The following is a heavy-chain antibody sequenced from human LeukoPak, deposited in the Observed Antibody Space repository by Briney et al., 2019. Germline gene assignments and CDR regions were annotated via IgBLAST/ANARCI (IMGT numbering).Heavy chain of an antibody. V-gene: IGHV4-39*01. Sequence: PSETLSLSCTVSGGSVSSSSFYWGWFRQPPGKGLEWIGSLYSSGSTYYHPSIQSRVTISADTSKNQFSLKVSSVTGADTAVYYCARHTKSGYSYGFHAFDMWGQGTMVTVSS. CDR2: LYSSGST. J-gene: IGHJ3*02. CDR3: ARHTKSGYSYGFHAFDM. CDR1: GGSVSSSSFY. D-gene: IGHD5-18*01.